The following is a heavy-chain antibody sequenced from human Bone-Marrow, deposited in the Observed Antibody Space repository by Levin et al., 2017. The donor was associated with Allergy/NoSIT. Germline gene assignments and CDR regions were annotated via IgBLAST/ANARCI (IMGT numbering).Heavy chain of an antibody. CDR3: ARGFYYDSWTGYVSKHWFDP. J-gene: IGHJ5*02. V-gene: IGHV3-7*01. D-gene: IGHD3-3*01. Sequence: SCVASGFAFSSYWMAWVRQAPGKGLEWVANIKEDGSEKYSAESVKGRFTISRDNDKNSLYLQMSSLRAEDTAVYYCARGFYYDSWTGYVSKHWFDPWSQGSRVTVS. CDR2: IKEDGSEK. CDR1: GFAFSSYW.